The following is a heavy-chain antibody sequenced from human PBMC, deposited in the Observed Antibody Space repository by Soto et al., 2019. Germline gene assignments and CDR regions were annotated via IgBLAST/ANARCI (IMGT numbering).Heavy chain of an antibody. D-gene: IGHD3-9*01. CDR1: GFTFSSHA. J-gene: IGHJ4*02. Sequence: GGSLRLSCVASGFTFSSHAMSWARQAPGKGLEWVSGLTGSGDVTFYANSVKGRFSVSRDTSNNILYLQMNSLRVEDTAEYYCAKDRHPDGIWTFDSWGQGTVVTVSS. CDR2: LTGSGDVT. V-gene: IGHV3-23*01. CDR3: AKDRHPDGIWTFDS.